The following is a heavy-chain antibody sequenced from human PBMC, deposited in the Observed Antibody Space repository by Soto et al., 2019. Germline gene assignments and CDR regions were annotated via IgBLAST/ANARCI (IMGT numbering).Heavy chain of an antibody. Sequence: PGGSLRLSCAASGFTFAHYAMMWARQAPGRGLEWVSTIDGPTTNTHYIDSVKGRFFISRDNAINTVYLQMNGLRAEDTAVYYCVTCLSAHFDYWGRGTLVTVSS. J-gene: IGHJ4*02. CDR2: IDGPTTNT. CDR3: VTCLSAHFDY. CDR1: GFTFAHYA. V-gene: IGHV3-23*05.